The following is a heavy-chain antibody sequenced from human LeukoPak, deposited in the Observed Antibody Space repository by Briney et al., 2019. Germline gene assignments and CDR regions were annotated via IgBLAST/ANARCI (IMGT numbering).Heavy chain of an antibody. D-gene: IGHD2-21*01. CDR2: IGISSTTI. CDR3: ARDLHYSFDY. V-gene: IGHV3-48*01. CDR1: GCTFSSYS. J-gene: IGHJ4*02. Sequence: PAGSLRLSCAASGCTFSSYSLNWVRQAPGKGLERGSYIGISSTTISYADSVRGGFTISSDNAKNSLYLQMNSVRAEDTAVYYCARDLHYSFDYWGQGALVTVSS.